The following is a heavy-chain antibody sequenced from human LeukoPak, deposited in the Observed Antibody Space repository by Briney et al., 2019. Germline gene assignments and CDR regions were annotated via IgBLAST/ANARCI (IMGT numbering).Heavy chain of an antibody. J-gene: IGHJ4*02. CDR2: IRSKAYGGTT. D-gene: IGHD4-17*01. Sequence: GGPLRLSCTASGFTFGDYAMSWVRQAPGKGLEWVGFIRSKAYGGTTEYAASVKGRFTISRDDSKSIAYLQMNSLKTEDTAVYYCTSEKTTVTTYFDYWGQGTLVTVSS. V-gene: IGHV3-49*04. CDR3: TSEKTTVTTYFDY. CDR1: GFTFGDYA.